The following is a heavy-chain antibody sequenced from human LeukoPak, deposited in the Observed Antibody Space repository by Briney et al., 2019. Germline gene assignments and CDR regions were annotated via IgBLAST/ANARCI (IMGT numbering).Heavy chain of an antibody. CDR2: IYYSGST. CDR3: ARGGYYGSGNDFRFDP. J-gene: IGHJ5*02. Sequence: SSETLSLTCTVSGGSISSYYWSWIRQPPGKGLERIGYIYYSGSTNYKPSLKSRVTMSVDTSKGQFSLKLRSVTAADTAVYYCARGGYYGSGNDFRFDPWGQGTLVTVSS. CDR1: GGSISSYY. V-gene: IGHV4-59*01. D-gene: IGHD3-10*01.